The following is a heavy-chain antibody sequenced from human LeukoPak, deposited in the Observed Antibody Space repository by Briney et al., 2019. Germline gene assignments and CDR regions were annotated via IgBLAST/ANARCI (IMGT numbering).Heavy chain of an antibody. D-gene: IGHD3-16*02. V-gene: IGHV3-30-3*01. J-gene: IGHJ4*02. Sequence: GGSLRLSCAASGFTFSSYAMHWVRQAPGKGLEWVAVISYDGSNKYYADPVKGRFTISRDNSKNTLYLQMNRLRAEDTAVYYCAREITFGGVIVSYYFDYWGQGTLVTVSS. CDR1: GFTFSSYA. CDR3: AREITFGGVIVSYYFDY. CDR2: ISYDGSNK.